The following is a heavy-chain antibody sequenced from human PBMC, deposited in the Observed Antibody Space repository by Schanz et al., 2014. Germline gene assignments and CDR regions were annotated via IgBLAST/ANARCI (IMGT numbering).Heavy chain of an antibody. J-gene: IGHJ6*02. CDR2: ISSGSSYA. CDR1: GFTFSSYA. CDR3: AREEGWGIAAAGPKHYYYGMDV. Sequence: QVQLLQFGGGVVQPGRSLRLSCAASGFTFSSYAMSWVRRAPGKGLEWVSDISSGSSYANYADSVKGRFTISRDNAKNSLYLQMNSLRAEDTAVYYCAREEGWGIAAAGPKHYYYGMDVWGQGTTVTVSS. V-gene: IGHV3-11*05. D-gene: IGHD6-13*01.